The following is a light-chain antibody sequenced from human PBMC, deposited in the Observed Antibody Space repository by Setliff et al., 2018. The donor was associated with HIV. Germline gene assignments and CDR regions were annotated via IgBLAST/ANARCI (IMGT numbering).Light chain of an antibody. V-gene: IGLV2-14*01. CDR3: SSYAITNTLP. J-gene: IGLJ1*01. CDR2: EVR. Sequence: LTQPASVSGSPGQSITISCTGTSRDVGGYNYVSWYQQHPGKAPKLIIYEVRNRPSGVSNRFSGSKSGNTASLTISGLQTEDEADYYCSSYAITNTLPFGTGTKGTVL. CDR1: SRDVGGYNY.